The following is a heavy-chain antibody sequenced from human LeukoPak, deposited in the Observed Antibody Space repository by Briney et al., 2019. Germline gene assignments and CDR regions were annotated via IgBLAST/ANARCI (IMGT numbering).Heavy chain of an antibody. CDR3: ARGQWDV. CDR1: GYTITSSD. V-gene: IGHV1-8*01. Sequence: GASVKVSCKASGYTITSSDINWVRQATGQGLEWMGWMNPNSGNAAYVQEFQGRVTMTRDTSISTAYMELSSLRSEDTAVYYCARGQWDVWGQGTTVTVSS. J-gene: IGHJ6*02. CDR2: MNPNSGNA.